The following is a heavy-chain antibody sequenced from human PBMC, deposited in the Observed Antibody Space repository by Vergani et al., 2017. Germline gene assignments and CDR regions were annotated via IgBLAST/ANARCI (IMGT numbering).Heavy chain of an antibody. D-gene: IGHD4-23*01. J-gene: IGHJ5*02. V-gene: IGHV1-69*04. Sequence: QVQLVQSGAEVKKPGASVKVSCKASGYTFSSYTISWVRQAPGQGLEWMGRIIPLLGIANYAQKFQGRVTITADKSTSTAYMELSSLRPEDTAVYYCARDGAVTPGNNWFDPWGQGTLVTVSS. CDR2: IIPLLGIA. CDR3: ARDGAVTPGNNWFDP. CDR1: GYTFSSYT.